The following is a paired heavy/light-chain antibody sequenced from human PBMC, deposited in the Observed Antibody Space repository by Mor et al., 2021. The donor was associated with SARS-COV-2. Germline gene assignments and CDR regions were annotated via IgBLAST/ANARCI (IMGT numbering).Heavy chain of an antibody. J-gene: IGHJ4*02. Sequence: QVQLVESGGGVVQPGGSLRLSCAASGFTFSIYGMHWVRQAPGKGLEWVADIWNDGSKKFYADSVKGRFTISRDNAGNTVYLQMNSLRAEDTAVYYCARDIWGSGGKKIDYWGQGTLVSVSS. V-gene: IGHV3-33*01. CDR2: IWNDGSKK. CDR3: ARDIWGSGGKKIDY. D-gene: IGHD3-16*01. CDR1: GFTFSIYG.
Light chain of an antibody. Sequence: QSVLTQPPSASGTPGQRVTMSCSGSSSNIGGNTVNWYRQLPGTAPKLLISSNNQRPSGVPDRFSGSKSGTSASLAISGLQSEDEADYYCAAWDDSLTGYVFGTGTKVTVL. CDR3: AAWDDSLTGYV. V-gene: IGLV1-44*01. CDR2: SNN. CDR1: SSNIGGNT. J-gene: IGLJ1*01.